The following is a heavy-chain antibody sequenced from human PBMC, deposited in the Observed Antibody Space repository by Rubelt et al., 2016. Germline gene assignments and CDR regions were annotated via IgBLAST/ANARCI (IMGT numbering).Heavy chain of an antibody. J-gene: IGHJ6*02. Sequence: VQLVESGGGVVQPGRSLRLSCAASGFTFSSYAMHWVRHAPGKGLEWVSAISGSGGSTYYADCVEVRFTISRDNSKNTVYSQMNSLRAEDTAVYYCAKDRSYGYYYYGMDVWGQGTTVTVSS. CDR1: GFTFSSYA. D-gene: IGHD3-16*01. CDR3: AKDRSYGYYYYGMDV. CDR2: ISGSGGST. V-gene: IGHV3-23*04.